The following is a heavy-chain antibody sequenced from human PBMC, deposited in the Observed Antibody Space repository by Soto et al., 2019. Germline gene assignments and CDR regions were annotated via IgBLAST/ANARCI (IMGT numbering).Heavy chain of an antibody. CDR2: IYYSGST. CDR3: ARGVRKQLVTEYHYFDY. D-gene: IGHD6-6*01. V-gene: IGHV4-31*03. J-gene: IGHJ4*02. CDR1: GGSISSGGYY. Sequence: SETLSLTCTVSGGSISSGGYYWSWIRQHPGKGLEWIGYIYYSGSTYYNPSLKSRVTISVDTSKNQFSLKLSSVTAADTAVYYCARGVRKQLVTEYHYFDYWGQGTLVTVSS.